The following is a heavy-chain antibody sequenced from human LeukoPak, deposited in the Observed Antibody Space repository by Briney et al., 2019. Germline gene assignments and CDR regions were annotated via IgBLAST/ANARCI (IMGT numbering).Heavy chain of an antibody. CDR3: ARDFGTTGWHTFDS. J-gene: IGHJ4*02. CDR1: GDSVSIQNGA. V-gene: IGHV6-1*01. CDR2: TYYRSKWYN. Sequence: SQTLSLTCVVSGDSVSIQNGACSWSRQSPSRCLEWLVRTYYRSKWYNDYAESMEAHMTISQDTSKKQYSLQLNSVPPDDTAVYYCARDFGTTGWHTFDSWGQGNLVTVSS. D-gene: IGHD6-19*01.